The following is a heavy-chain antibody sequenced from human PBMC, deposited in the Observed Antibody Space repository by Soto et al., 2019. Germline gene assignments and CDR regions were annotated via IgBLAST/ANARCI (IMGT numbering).Heavy chain of an antibody. CDR1: GVSFSGYY. V-gene: IGHV4-34*01. J-gene: IGHJ5*02. CDR3: ATASTGNYYGSGSYYTRWFDP. Sequence: SSETLSLXCAVYGVSFSGYYWSWIRQPPGKGLEWIGEINHSGSTNYNPSLKSRVTISVDTSKNQFSLKLSSVTAADTAVYYCATASTGNYYGSGSYYTRWFDPWGQGTLVTVSS. CDR2: INHSGST. D-gene: IGHD3-10*01.